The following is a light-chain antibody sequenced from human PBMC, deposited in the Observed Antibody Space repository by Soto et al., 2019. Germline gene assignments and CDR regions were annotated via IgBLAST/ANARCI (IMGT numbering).Light chain of an antibody. Sequence: QSVLTQQPSVSGAPGQRVTISCTGSSSNIGAGYDVHWYQQLPGTAPKLLIYGNSNRPSGVPDRFSGSKSGTSASLAITGLQAEDEADYYCQSSDSSLNVFGTGTKLTVL. CDR3: QSSDSSLNV. CDR2: GNS. V-gene: IGLV1-40*01. CDR1: SSNIGAGYD. J-gene: IGLJ1*01.